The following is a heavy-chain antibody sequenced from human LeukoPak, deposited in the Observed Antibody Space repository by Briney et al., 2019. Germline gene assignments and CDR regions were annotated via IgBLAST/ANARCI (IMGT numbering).Heavy chain of an antibody. J-gene: IGHJ4*02. D-gene: IGHD5-12*01. CDR3: ARGGYGQGRQAYFDY. V-gene: IGHV1-2*02. Sequence: ASVKVSCKASGYTFTGYYMHWVRQAPGQGLEWMGWINPNSGGTNYAQKFQGRVTMTRDTSISTAYMELSRLRSDDTAVYYCARGGYGQGRQAYFDYWGQGTLVTVSS. CDR1: GYTFTGYY. CDR2: INPNSGGT.